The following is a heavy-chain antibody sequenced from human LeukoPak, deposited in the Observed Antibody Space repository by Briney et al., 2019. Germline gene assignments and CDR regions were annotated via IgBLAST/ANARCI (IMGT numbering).Heavy chain of an antibody. D-gene: IGHD6-13*01. CDR1: GFTFSSYW. J-gene: IGHJ6*02. CDR3: ARLRPYSSTWYTYYGMDV. CDR2: IKEDGTQN. V-gene: IGHV3-7*04. Sequence: GGSLRLSCVASGFTFSSYWMSWVRQAPGRGLEWVANIKEDGTQNYYVDSVKGRFTISRDNAKNSLYLQMNSLRADETAVYYCARLRPYSSTWYTYYGMDVWGQGTTVTVSS.